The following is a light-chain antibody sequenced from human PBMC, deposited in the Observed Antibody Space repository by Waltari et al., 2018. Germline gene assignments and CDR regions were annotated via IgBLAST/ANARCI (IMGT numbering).Light chain of an antibody. V-gene: IGLV2-23*02. CDR3: LSYTSSITFV. CDR2: EVT. J-gene: IGLJ2*01. Sequence: QPALTQPASVSGSPGQSITISCTGTSNDVGNSKHVCWYQQHPGKAPKLIISEVTERPSGVSGRFSGSKSGNTASLTISGLQAEDEADYYCLSYTSSITFVFGGGTK. CDR1: SNDVGNSKH.